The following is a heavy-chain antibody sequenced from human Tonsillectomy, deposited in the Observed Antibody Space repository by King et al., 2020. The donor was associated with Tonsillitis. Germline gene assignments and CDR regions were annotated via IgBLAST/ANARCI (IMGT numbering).Heavy chain of an antibody. Sequence: VQLQQWGAGLLKPSETLSLTCAVYGGSFSGYYWSWIRQPPGKGLEWIGEINHSGSTNYNPSLKSRVTISVDTSKNQFSLTLSSVTAADTAVYYCARRGYSYGTFDYWGQATLVTVSS. CDR3: ARRGYSYGTFDY. CDR2: INHSGST. V-gene: IGHV4-34*01. CDR1: GGSFSGYY. D-gene: IGHD5-18*01. J-gene: IGHJ4*02.